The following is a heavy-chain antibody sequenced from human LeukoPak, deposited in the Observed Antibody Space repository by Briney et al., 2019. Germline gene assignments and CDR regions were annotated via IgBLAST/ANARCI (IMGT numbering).Heavy chain of an antibody. D-gene: IGHD3-16*02. CDR1: GFTFSSYG. CDR3: AKIDYVWGSYRQIEPEYYFDY. J-gene: IGHJ4*02. Sequence: PGGSLRLSYAASGFTFSSYGMHWVRQAPGKGLEWVAVISYDGSNKYYADSVKGRFTISRDNSKNTLYLQMNSLRAEDTAVYYCAKIDYVWGSYRQIEPEYYFDYWGQGTLVTVSS. CDR2: ISYDGSNK. V-gene: IGHV3-30*18.